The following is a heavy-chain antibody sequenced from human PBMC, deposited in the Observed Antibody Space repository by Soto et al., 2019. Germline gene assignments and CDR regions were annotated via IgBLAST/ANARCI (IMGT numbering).Heavy chain of an antibody. Sequence: PSETLSLTCTVSGGSISSGDYYWSWIRQPPGKGLEWIGYIFYSGSTYYNPSLKSRVTISVDTSKNQFSLKLCSVTAADTAVYYCASQYGDYDRGNWFDPWGQGTLVTVSS. V-gene: IGHV4-30-4*01. CDR1: GGSISSGDYY. J-gene: IGHJ5*02. CDR3: ASQYGDYDRGNWFDP. D-gene: IGHD4-17*01. CDR2: IFYSGST.